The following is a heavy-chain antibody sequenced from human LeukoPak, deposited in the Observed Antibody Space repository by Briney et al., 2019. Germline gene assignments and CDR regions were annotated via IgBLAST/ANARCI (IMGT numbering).Heavy chain of an antibody. V-gene: IGHV4-39*02. Sequence: SETLSLTCTVSGGSISSSSYFWGWIRQPPGKGLGWIGNIFYSGSTYYNPSLKSRVTISVDTSKNHFSLKLSSVTAADTAVYYCARGCDTSGYYLDYWGQGTLVTVSS. D-gene: IGHD3-22*01. CDR3: ARGCDTSGYYLDY. J-gene: IGHJ4*02. CDR1: GGSISSSSYF. CDR2: IFYSGST.